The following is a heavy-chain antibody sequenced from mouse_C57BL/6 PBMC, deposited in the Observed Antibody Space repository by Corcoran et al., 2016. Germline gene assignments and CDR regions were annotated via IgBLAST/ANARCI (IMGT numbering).Heavy chain of an antibody. CDR3: ARGYGDYDAYFDY. J-gene: IGHJ2*01. D-gene: IGHD2-4*01. V-gene: IGHV9-3*01. Sequence: QIQLVQSGPELKKPGETVTISCKASGYTFTTYGMSWVKQAPGKGLKWMGWINTYSGVPTYADDFKGRFAFSLETSASTAYLQINNLKNEDTATYFCARGYGDYDAYFDYWGQGTTLTVSS. CDR2: INTYSGVP. CDR1: GYTFTTYG.